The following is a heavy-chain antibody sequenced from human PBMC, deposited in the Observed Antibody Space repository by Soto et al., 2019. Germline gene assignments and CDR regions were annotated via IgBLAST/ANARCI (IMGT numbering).Heavy chain of an antibody. Sequence: HPGGSLRLSCAASGFTFSDHYMDWVRQAPGKGLEWVGRTRNKANSYTTEYAASVKGRFTISRDDSKNSLYLQMNSLKTEDTAVYYCARDVDDYFDYWGQGTLVTVSS. J-gene: IGHJ4*02. CDR2: TRNKANSYTT. CDR1: GFTFSDHY. V-gene: IGHV3-72*01. CDR3: ARDVDDYFDY.